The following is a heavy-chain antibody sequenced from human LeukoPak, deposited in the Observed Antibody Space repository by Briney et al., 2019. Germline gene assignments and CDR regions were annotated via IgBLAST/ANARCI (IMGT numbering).Heavy chain of an antibody. CDR1: GFTFSYFE. J-gene: IGHJ4*02. CDR2: FFLKGST. CDR3: ARVARCTSCFDVDY. D-gene: IGHD2-2*01. Sequence: GSLRLSCAASGFTFSYFEMNWVRQAPGKGLEWIGSFFLKGSTYYNPSLTSRVTISVDTSKNQFSLTLSSVTAADTAVYYCARVARCTSCFDVDYWGQGTPVTVSS. V-gene: IGHV4-38-2*01.